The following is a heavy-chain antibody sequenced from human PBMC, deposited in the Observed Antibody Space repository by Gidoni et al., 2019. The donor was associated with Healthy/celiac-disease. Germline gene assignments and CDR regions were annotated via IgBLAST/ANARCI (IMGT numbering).Heavy chain of an antibody. CDR2: IYYSGST. CDR1: CGSISSYY. D-gene: IGHD3-9*01. CDR3: ARGGRFDWFTRENYYYMDV. V-gene: IGHV4-59*01. J-gene: IGHJ6*03. Sequence: QVQLQESGPGLVKPSETLSLTCTVSCGSISSYYWSWLRQPPGKGLEWIGYIYYSGSTNYNPSLKSRVTISVDTSKNQFSLKLSSVTAADTAVYYCARGGRFDWFTRENYYYMDVWGKGTTVTVSS.